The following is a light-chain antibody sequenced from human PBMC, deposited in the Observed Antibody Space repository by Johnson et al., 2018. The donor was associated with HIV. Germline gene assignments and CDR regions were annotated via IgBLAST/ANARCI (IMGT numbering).Light chain of an antibody. CDR2: ENN. CDR1: SSNIGNNY. V-gene: IGLV1-51*02. Sequence: VLTQPPSVSAAPGQKVTISCSGSSSNIGNNYVSWYQQLPGTAPKLLIYENNKRPSGIPDRFSGSKYGTSATLGITGLQTGDEADYYCGTWDSSLSAGVFGIGTKLPVL. CDR3: GTWDSSLSAGV. J-gene: IGLJ1*01.